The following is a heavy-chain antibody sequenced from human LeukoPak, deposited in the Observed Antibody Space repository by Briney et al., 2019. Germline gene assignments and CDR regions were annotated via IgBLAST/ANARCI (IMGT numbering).Heavy chain of an antibody. V-gene: IGHV1-2*06. D-gene: IGHD6-6*01. CDR2: INPNSGGT. Sequence: ASVKVSCKASGYTFTGYYMHWVRQAPGQGLEWMGRINPNSGGTNHAQKFQGRVTMTRDTSISTAYMELSRLRSDDTAVYYCARAYNSQGTQEYSSSSVFDYWGQGTLVTVSS. J-gene: IGHJ4*02. CDR3: ARAYNSQGTQEYSSSSVFDY. CDR1: GYTFTGYY.